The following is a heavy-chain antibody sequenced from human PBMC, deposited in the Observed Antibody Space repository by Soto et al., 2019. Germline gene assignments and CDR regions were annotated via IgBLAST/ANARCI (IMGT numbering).Heavy chain of an antibody. V-gene: IGHV3-7*03. CDR3: ARDGVLFSGPYRPSRFDY. Sequence: PGGSLTLSCAASGFKFSDYWMSWVRQAPGKGLEWVGNIKHDTSEAHYADSVKGRFTITRDNIKNFLFLQMNGLRSDDTASYYCARDGVLFSGPYRPSRFDYWGLGTMVTVSS. D-gene: IGHD3-16*02. CDR1: GFKFSDYW. CDR2: IKHDTSEA. J-gene: IGHJ4*02.